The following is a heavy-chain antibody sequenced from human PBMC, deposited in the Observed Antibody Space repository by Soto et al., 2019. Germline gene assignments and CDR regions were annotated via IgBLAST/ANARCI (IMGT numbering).Heavy chain of an antibody. CDR1: GGSISSYY. CDR2: IYYSGST. V-gene: IGHV4-59*08. D-gene: IGHD2-15*01. J-gene: IGHJ4*02. Sequence: ETLSLTCTVSGGSISSYYWSWIRQPPGKGLEWIGYIYYSGSTNYNPSLKSRVTISVDTSKNQFSLKLSSVTAADTAVYYCAIHGRLSTVVALIDYWGQGTLVTVSS. CDR3: AIHGRLSTVVALIDY.